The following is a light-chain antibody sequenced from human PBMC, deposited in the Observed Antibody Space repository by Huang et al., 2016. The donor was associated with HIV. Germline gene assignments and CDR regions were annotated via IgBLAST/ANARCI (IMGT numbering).Light chain of an antibody. CDR3: QQYNNWPSYT. Sequence: EIVMTQSPATLSVFPGEGATLSCRASQSISSNLAWYQQRPGQTPRLLIDGASTRAPCIPAMFSGSGSGTVFTLTISSRQSEDFAAYYCQQYNNWPSYTFGQGTKLEIK. CDR1: QSISSN. J-gene: IGKJ2*01. V-gene: IGKV3-15*01. CDR2: GAS.